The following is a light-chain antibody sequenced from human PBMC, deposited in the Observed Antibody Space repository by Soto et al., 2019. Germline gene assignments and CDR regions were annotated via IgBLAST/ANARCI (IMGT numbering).Light chain of an antibody. V-gene: IGKV3-20*01. CDR2: GAS. Sequence: ESVLTQSPGTLSFSPGERATLFCRASQSVSSYFAWYQQKPGQAPRLLIYGASNRATGIPDRFSGSGSGTDFTLTISRLEPEDFAVYYCQQYGSSGTSGQGTKVDIK. CDR1: QSVSSY. J-gene: IGKJ1*01. CDR3: QQYGSSGT.